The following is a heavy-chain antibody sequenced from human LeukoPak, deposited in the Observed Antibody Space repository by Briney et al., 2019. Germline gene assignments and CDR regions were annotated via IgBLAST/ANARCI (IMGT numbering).Heavy chain of an antibody. D-gene: IGHD6-13*01. CDR3: ARVGDKTSSSWYPY. CDR1: GYTFTSYD. CDR2: ISAYNGNT. V-gene: IGHV1-18*01. J-gene: IGHJ4*02. Sequence: ASVKVSCKASGYTFTSYDISWVRQAPGQGLEWMGWISAYNGNTNYAQKLQGRVTMTTDTSTSTAYMELRSLRSDDTAVYYCARVGDKTSSSWYPYWGQGTLVTVSS.